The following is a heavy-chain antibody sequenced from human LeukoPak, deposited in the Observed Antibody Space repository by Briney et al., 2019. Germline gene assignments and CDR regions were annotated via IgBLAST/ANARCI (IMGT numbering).Heavy chain of an antibody. J-gene: IGHJ4*02. CDR1: GFTFSSYA. D-gene: IGHD3-9*01. V-gene: IGHV3-33*08. Sequence: GGSLRLSCAASGFTFSSYAMSWVRQVPGKGLEWVAAIWRDGSTEFYADSVKGRFTVSRDNSKNTVILQMDSLRAEDTALYYCARDRLEAVTGDDYLDYWGQGTLVTVSS. CDR3: ARDRLEAVTGDDYLDY. CDR2: IWRDGSTE.